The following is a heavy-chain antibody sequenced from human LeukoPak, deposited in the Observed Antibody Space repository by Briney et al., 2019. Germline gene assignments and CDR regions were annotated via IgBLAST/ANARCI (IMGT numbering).Heavy chain of an antibody. J-gene: IGHJ6*03. CDR1: GFTFSSYG. CDR2: IRYDGSNK. CDR3: AKAFSSSWNLSLGYHYYMDV. D-gene: IGHD6-13*01. V-gene: IGHV3-30*02. Sequence: GGSLRLSCAASGFTFSSYGMHWVRQAPGKGLEWVAFIRYDGSNKYYADSVKGRFTISRDNSKNTLYLQMNSLRAEDTAVYYCAKAFSSSWNLSLGYHYYMDVWGKGTTVTVSS.